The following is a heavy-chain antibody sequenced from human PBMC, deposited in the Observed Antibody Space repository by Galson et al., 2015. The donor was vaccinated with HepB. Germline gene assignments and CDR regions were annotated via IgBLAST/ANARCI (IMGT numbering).Heavy chain of an antibody. Sequence: SVKVSCKVSGYTLTELSMHWVRQAPGKGLEWMGGFDPEDGETIYAQKFQGRVTMTEDTSTDTAYMELSSLRSEDTAVYYCATIDPREYSSSWSPAEYFQHWGQGTLVTVSS. D-gene: IGHD6-13*01. CDR1: GYTLTELS. CDR3: ATIDPREYSSSWSPAEYFQH. V-gene: IGHV1-24*01. CDR2: FDPEDGET. J-gene: IGHJ1*01.